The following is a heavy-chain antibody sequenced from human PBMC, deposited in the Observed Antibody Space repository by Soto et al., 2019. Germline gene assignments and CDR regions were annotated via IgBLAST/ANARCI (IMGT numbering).Heavy chain of an antibody. J-gene: IGHJ4*02. CDR3: ARELQGLYYFYY. CDR2: INAGNGNT. V-gene: IGHV1-3*01. CDR1: EYTFTSYA. D-gene: IGHD4-4*01. Sequence: QVQVVQSGAEVKKPGASVKVSCKASEYTFTSYAMHWVRQAPGQSLEWMGWINAGNGNTKYSQKFQGRVTITRDTSASTAYMELSSLRSEDTAVYYCARELQGLYYFYYWGLGTLVTVSS.